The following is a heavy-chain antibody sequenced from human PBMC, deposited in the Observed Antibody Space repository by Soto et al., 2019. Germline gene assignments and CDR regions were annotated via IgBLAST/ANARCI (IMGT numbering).Heavy chain of an antibody. J-gene: IGHJ4*02. D-gene: IGHD3-22*01. CDR2: IWYDGSNK. V-gene: IGHV3-33*01. CDR3: ARDEYYYDSSGYGAGYFDY. CDR1: GFTFISYG. Sequence: GGSLRLSCASSGFTFISYGMHWVRQAPGKGLEWVAVIWYDGSNKYYADSVKGRFTISRDNSKNTLYLQMNSLRAEDTAVYYCARDEYYYDSSGYGAGYFDYWGQGTLVTVSS.